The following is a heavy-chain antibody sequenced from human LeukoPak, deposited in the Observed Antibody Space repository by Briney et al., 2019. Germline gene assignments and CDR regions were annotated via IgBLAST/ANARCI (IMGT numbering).Heavy chain of an antibody. D-gene: IGHD4-17*01. CDR3: TRNFDYGDYL. CDR2: INPDGSVT. Sequence: PGGSLRLSCVASGFTFSSYWMHWVRQDPGKGLVWVSRINPDGSVTGYADSVKGRFTVSRDNAKNNLYLQMNSLRAEDTAIYYCTRNFDYGDYLWGQGTLVTVSS. J-gene: IGHJ5*02. V-gene: IGHV3-74*01. CDR1: GFTFSSYW.